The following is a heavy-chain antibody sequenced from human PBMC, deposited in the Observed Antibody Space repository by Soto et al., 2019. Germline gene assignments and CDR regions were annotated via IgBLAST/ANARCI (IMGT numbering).Heavy chain of an antibody. J-gene: IGHJ3*02. CDR2: ISAYNGNT. V-gene: IGHV1-18*01. CDR1: GYTFTSYG. Sequence: GASVKVSCKASGYTFTSYGISWVRQAPGQGLERMGWISAYNGNTNYAQKLKGRVTMTTDTSTSTAYMELRSLRSDDTAVFFCARESGYDSAPLSQDAFDIWGQGTTVTVSS. D-gene: IGHD5-12*01. CDR3: ARESGYDSAPLSQDAFDI.